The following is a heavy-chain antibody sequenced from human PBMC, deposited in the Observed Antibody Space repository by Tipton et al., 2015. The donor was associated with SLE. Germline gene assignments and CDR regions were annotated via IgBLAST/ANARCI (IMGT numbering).Heavy chain of an antibody. J-gene: IGHJ6*03. CDR3: ARGVAGYYYNCYMDV. CDR1: GGSISSTDYY. D-gene: IGHD5/OR15-5a*01. CDR2: IFYSGST. V-gene: IGHV4-39*07. Sequence: LRLSCSVSGGSISSTDYYWGWIRQPPGKGLEQVGSIFYSGSTYYNPALKSRVTISIYTSKNQFSLRLTSVTAADTAVYYCARGVAGYYYNCYMDVWGKGTTVTVSS.